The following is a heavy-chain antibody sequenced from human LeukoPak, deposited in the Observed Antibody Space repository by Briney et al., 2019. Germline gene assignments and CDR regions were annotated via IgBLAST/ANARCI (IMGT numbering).Heavy chain of an antibody. CDR2: INAGNGNT. V-gene: IGHV1-3*01. D-gene: IGHD4-11*01. Sequence: ASVKVSCKASGYTFTSYAMHWVRQAPRQRLEWMGWINAGNGNTKYSQKFQGRVAMTRDTSTSTVYMELSSLTSDDTAVYFCARSDYNDYRGLGFWGQGTLVTVSS. J-gene: IGHJ4*02. CDR3: ARSDYNDYRGLGF. CDR1: GYTFTSYA.